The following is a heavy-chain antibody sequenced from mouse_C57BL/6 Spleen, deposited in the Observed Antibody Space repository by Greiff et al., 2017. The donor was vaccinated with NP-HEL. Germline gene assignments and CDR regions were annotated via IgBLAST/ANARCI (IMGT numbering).Heavy chain of an antibody. CDR2: INYDGSST. J-gene: IGHJ2*01. CDR1: GFTVSDYY. V-gene: IGHV5-16*01. CDR3: ARVGPYYFDY. Sequence: VKWVEAEGGVVQPGSSMKLACTASGFTVSDYYRAWVRQVPEKGREWVANINYDGSSTDYLDSLKSRFIISRDNAKNIRYLQMSSLKSEDTATYYCARVGPYYFDYWGQGTTLTVSS.